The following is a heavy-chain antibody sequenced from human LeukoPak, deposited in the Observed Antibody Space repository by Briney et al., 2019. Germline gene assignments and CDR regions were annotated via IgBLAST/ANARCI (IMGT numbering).Heavy chain of an antibody. J-gene: IGHJ4*02. D-gene: IGHD3-10*01. CDR3: ARDQEDYYYFDY. V-gene: IGHV3-30*04. CDR2: ISYDGSNK. CDR1: GFTFSSYA. Sequence: EGSLRLSCAASGFTFSSYAMHWVRQAPGKGLEWVAVISYDGSNKYYADSVKGRLTISRDNSKNTLYLQMNSLRAEDTAVYYCARDQEDYYYFDYWGQGTLVTVSS.